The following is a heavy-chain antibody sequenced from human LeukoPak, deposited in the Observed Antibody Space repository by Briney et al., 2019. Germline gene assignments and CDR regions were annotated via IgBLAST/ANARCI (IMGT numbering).Heavy chain of an antibody. CDR1: GFTFSSYA. V-gene: IGHV3-30*04. Sequence: PGGSLRLSCAASGFTFSSYAMHWVRQAPGKGLEWVAVISYDGSNKYYADSVKGRFTISRDNSKNTLYLQMNSLRAEDTAVYYCARDPEDDYGGNSGAFDIWGEGTMVTVSS. J-gene: IGHJ3*02. D-gene: IGHD4-23*01. CDR2: ISYDGSNK. CDR3: ARDPEDDYGGNSGAFDI.